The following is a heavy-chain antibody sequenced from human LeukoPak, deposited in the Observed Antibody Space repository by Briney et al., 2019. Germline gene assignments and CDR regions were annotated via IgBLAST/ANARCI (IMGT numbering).Heavy chain of an antibody. CDR3: ARDPPTSDGDSTNFDY. CDR1: GYTCTRYA. CDR2: ISVGKDNT. D-gene: IGHD4-17*01. J-gene: IGHJ4*02. Sequence: GASVKVSCKSSGYTCTRYAMHWVRQAPGQRLEWMGWISVGKDNTKYSENFQGRVPITRDTSASTAYMALSSLRSEDTAVYYCARDPPTSDGDSTNFDYWGQGTLVTVSS. V-gene: IGHV1-3*01.